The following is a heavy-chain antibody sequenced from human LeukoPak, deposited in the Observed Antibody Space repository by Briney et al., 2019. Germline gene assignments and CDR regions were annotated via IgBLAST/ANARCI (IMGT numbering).Heavy chain of an antibody. Sequence: SETLSLTCAVSGYSISSGYYWGWIRQPPGKGLEWIGSIYHSGSTYYNPSLKSRVTLSVDTSKNQFSLKLSSVTAADTAAYYCAGNSGSYFMSFDYWGQGTLVTVSS. D-gene: IGHD1-26*01. CDR3: AGNSGSYFMSFDY. V-gene: IGHV4-38-2*01. J-gene: IGHJ4*02. CDR1: GYSISSGYY. CDR2: IYHSGST.